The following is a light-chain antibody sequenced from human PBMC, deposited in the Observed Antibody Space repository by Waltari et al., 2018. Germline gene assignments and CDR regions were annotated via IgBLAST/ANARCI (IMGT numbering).Light chain of an antibody. CDR3: QQVKSYPLT. V-gene: IGKV1-9*01. J-gene: IGKJ4*01. CDR2: AAS. CDR1: RGINTY. Sequence: TCPARRGINTYLAWYQPKPGKAPNLLIYAASTLQSGGPSRFDGSGSGTEFTLTIRSLQPEEFATYCCQQVKSYPLTFGGGTTVENK.